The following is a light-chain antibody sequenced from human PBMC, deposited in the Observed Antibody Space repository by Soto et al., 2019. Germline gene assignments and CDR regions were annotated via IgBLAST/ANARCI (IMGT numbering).Light chain of an antibody. CDR3: QQYGTSPWT. J-gene: IGKJ1*01. V-gene: IGKV1-39*01. CDR1: KSISRY. CDR2: EAS. Sequence: IQVTQSPSSLPASVGRRITITCRASKSISRYLNWYQQKPGKAPNILIYEASTLQSGVPSRFSGSGSGTEFTLTISRLQPEDFAVYYCQQYGTSPWTFGQGTKVDIK.